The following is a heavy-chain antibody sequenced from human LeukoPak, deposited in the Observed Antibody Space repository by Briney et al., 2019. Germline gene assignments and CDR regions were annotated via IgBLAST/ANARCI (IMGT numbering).Heavy chain of an antibody. CDR2: ISSGTTTI. V-gene: IGHV3-48*01. CDR3: ARDPEGEWELPFAY. J-gene: IGHJ4*02. D-gene: IGHD1-26*01. CDR1: GFTFSRFS. Sequence: QAGGSLRLSCAASGFTFSRFSMNWVRQAPGKGLEWASYISSGTTTIYYADSVKGRFTISRDDAKNSLYLQMNSLSAEDTAVYFCARDPEGEWELPFAYWGQGTLVTVSS.